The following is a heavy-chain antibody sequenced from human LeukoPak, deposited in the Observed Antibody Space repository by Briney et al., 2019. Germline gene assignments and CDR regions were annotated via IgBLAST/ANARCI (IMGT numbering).Heavy chain of an antibody. D-gene: IGHD6-19*01. CDR2: VFYSGST. Sequence: SETLSLTCTVSGGSISGSNYYWGWIRQPPGKGLEWLGSVFYSGSTYYNPSLKSRVTISVDTSKNQFSLKLSSVTAADTAVYYCARLIKQWLVSPHYFDYWGQGTLVTVSS. V-gene: IGHV4-39*07. CDR3: ARLIKQWLVSPHYFDY. CDR1: GGSISGSNYY. J-gene: IGHJ4*02.